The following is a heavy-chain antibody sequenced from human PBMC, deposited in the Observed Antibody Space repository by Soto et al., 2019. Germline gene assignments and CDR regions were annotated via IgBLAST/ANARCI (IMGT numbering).Heavy chain of an antibody. CDR3: ARRGYGLYFDY. CDR1: GFTFSSYA. Sequence: EVQLVESGGGLVQPGGSLRLSCAASGFTFSSYAMHWVRQAPGKGLEYVSVISGNGGSTYYANSVKGRFTISRDNSKNTLYLQMGSLRAEDMAVYYGARRGYGLYFDYWGQGTLVTVSS. D-gene: IGHD3-10*01. J-gene: IGHJ4*02. CDR2: ISGNGGST. V-gene: IGHV3-64*01.